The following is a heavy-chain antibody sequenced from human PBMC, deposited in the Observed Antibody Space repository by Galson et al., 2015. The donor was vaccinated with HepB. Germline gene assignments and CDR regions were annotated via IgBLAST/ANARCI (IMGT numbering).Heavy chain of an antibody. D-gene: IGHD2-15*01. Sequence: SVKVSCKASGGTFNSYAISWVRQAPGQGLEWMGVINPIFGTANYAQKFQGRVTMTADGSTSTAYMELSSLRSEDTAVYYCAREIVVVVAATLHVYCGMDVWGQGTTVTVSS. V-gene: IGHV1-69*13. J-gene: IGHJ6*02. CDR1: GGTFNSYA. CDR3: AREIVVVVAATLHVYCGMDV. CDR2: INPIFGTA.